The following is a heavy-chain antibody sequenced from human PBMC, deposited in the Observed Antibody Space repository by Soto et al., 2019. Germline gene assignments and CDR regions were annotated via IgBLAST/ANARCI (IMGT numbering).Heavy chain of an antibody. J-gene: IGHJ4*02. Sequence: EVQLVESGGGLVQPGRSLRLSCAASGFTFDDYAMHWVRQAPGKGLEWVSGINWNSGRIVYADSVKGRFTISRDNTKKSLYLQMNSLIADDTALYYCAKGGNRHYDFWCDYWGQGTLVTVSS. CDR1: GFTFDDYA. CDR2: INWNSGRI. D-gene: IGHD3-3*01. V-gene: IGHV3-9*01. CDR3: AKGGNRHYDFWCDY.